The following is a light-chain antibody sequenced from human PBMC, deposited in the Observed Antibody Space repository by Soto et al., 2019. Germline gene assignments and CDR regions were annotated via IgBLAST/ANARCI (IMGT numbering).Light chain of an antibody. Sequence: QSALTQPPSVSAAPGQRVTISCSGSTSNTGNNYVSWYQQLPGTAPKLLIYETDKRPSGIPDRFSGSKSGTSATLGISGLQTGDEADYYCGTWDSSLSAVVFGGGTKVTVL. J-gene: IGLJ2*01. V-gene: IGLV1-51*02. CDR2: ETD. CDR3: GTWDSSLSAVV. CDR1: TSNTGNNY.